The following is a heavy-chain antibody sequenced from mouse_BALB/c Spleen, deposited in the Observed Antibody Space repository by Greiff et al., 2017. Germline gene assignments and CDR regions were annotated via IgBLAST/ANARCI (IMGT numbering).Heavy chain of an antibody. J-gene: IGHJ3*01. CDR1: GYTFTDYE. Sequence: VNVVESGAELVRPGASVTLSCKASGYTFTDYEMHWVKQTPVHGLEWIGAIDPETGGTAYNQKFKGKATLTADKSSSTAYMELRSLTSEDSAVYYCTRYWDVAYWGQGTLVTVSA. V-gene: IGHV1-15*01. D-gene: IGHD4-1*01. CDR2: IDPETGGT. CDR3: TRYWDVAY.